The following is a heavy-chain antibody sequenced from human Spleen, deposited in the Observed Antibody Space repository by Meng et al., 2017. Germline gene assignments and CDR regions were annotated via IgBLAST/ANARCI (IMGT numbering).Heavy chain of an antibody. J-gene: IGHJ6*02. D-gene: IGHD3-9*01. CDR2: IYPGDSEA. V-gene: IGHV5-51*01. CDR1: GYSFITYW. CDR3: ARGTPISYYHHGMDV. Sequence: GESLKISCEGSGYSFITYWTGWVRQMPGKGLEWMGIIYPGDSEARYSPSFQGQVTISADKSISTAYLQWSSLKASDTAIYFCARGTPISYYHHGMDVWGQGTTVTVSS.